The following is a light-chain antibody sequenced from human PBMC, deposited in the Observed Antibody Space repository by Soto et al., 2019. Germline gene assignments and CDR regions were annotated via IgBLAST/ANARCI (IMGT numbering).Light chain of an antibody. V-gene: IGLV2-23*02. Sequence: QSALTQPASVSGSPGQSITISCTGTSSDVGGYNLVSWYQQHPGKAPKLMIYEVSQRPSELSIRFSCSQCGNTASLTISGLEAEDEADYYCCSLGPGSTYVFGTGTKVTVL. CDR1: SSDVGGYNL. CDR3: CSLGPGSTYV. J-gene: IGLJ1*01. CDR2: EVS.